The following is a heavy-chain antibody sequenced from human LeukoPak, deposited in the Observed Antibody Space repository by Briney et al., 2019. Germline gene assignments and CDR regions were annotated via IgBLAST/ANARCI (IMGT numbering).Heavy chain of an antibody. J-gene: IGHJ4*02. CDR1: GYTFTSYG. Sequence: ASVKVSCKASGYTFTSYGISWVRQGPGQGLEWMGWISAYNGNTNYAQKLQGRVTMTTDTSTSTAYMELRSLRSDDTAVYYCAREYSSSWYPTSLYYFDYWGQGTLVTVSS. D-gene: IGHD6-13*01. CDR2: ISAYNGNT. V-gene: IGHV1-18*01. CDR3: AREYSSSWYPTSLYYFDY.